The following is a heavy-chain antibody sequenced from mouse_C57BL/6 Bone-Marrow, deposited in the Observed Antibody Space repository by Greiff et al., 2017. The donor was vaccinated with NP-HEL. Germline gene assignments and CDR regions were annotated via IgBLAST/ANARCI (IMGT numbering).Heavy chain of an antibody. J-gene: IGHJ1*03. CDR2: IYPGDGDT. CDR1: GYAFSSYW. V-gene: IGHV1-80*01. D-gene: IGHD2-10*01. CDR3: ARRAYSDWYFDV. Sequence: VQLQQSGAELVKPGASVKISCKASGYAFSSYWMNWVKQRPGKGLEWIGQIYPGDGDTNYNGKFKGKATLTADKSSSTAYMQLSSLTSEDSAVYFCARRAYSDWYFDVWGTGTTVTVSS.